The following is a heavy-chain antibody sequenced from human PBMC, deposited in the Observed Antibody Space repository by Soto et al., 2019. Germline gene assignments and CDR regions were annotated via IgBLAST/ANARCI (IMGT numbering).Heavy chain of an antibody. D-gene: IGHD6-13*01. V-gene: IGHV3-23*01. J-gene: IGHJ4*02. CDR2: ISGSGGST. Sequence: GGSLRLSCAASGFTFSSYAMSWVRQAPGKGLEWVSAISGSGGSTYYADSVKGRFTISRDNSKNTLYLQMNSLRAEDTAVYYCAKDQGRYSSSPVGGFDYWGQGTLVTVSS. CDR1: GFTFSSYA. CDR3: AKDQGRYSSSPVGGFDY.